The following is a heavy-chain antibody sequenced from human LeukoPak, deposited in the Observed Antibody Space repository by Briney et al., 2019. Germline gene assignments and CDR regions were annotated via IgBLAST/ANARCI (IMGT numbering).Heavy chain of an antibody. CDR2: INFSGST. V-gene: IGHV4-4*07. CDR1: GDSISTFY. Sequence: SEILSLTCTVSGDSISTFYWSWIRQPAEKGLEWIGRINFSGSTNYNPSLKSRVTMSVDTSKNQFSLKLNSVTAADTAVYYCARGGGIGNPNAFDIWGQGTMVTVSS. CDR3: ARGGGIGNPNAFDI. J-gene: IGHJ3*02. D-gene: IGHD1-1*01.